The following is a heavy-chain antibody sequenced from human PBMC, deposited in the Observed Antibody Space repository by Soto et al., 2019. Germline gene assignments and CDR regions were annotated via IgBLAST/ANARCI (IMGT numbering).Heavy chain of an antibody. CDR1: GYTFTSYY. CDR2: INPSGGST. V-gene: IGHV1-46*01. CDR3: ARDPYYYDSSGYSPPDI. D-gene: IGHD3-22*01. J-gene: IGHJ3*02. Sequence: ASVKVSCKASGYTFTSYYMHWVRQAPGQGLEWMGIINPSGGSTGYAQKFQGRVTMTRDTSTSTVYMELSSLRSEDTAVYYCARDPYYYDSSGYSPPDIWGQGTMVTVSS.